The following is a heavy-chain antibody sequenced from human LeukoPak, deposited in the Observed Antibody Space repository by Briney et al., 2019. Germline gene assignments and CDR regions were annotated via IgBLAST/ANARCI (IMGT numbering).Heavy chain of an antibody. J-gene: IGHJ4*02. CDR1: GFPFSSYA. Sequence: GGSLRLSCAASGFPFSSYAMHWVRQAPGKGLEYVSAISSNGGSTYYANSVKGRFTISRDNSKNTLYLQMGSLRAEDTAVYYCARDSSSYYFDYWGQGTLVTVSS. D-gene: IGHD6-6*01. CDR3: ARDSSSYYFDY. V-gene: IGHV3-64*01. CDR2: ISSNGGST.